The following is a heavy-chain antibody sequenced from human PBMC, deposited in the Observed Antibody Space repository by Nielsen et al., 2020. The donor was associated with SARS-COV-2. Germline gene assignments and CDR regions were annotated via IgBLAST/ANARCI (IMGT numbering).Heavy chain of an antibody. CDR3: AKQYSDNYYDAFDI. D-gene: IGHD5-12*01. Sequence: GESLKTSFAASGFTFSSYARSWVRQAPGKGLEWVSAISGSGGSTYYADSVKGRFTISRDNSKNTLFLQMNSLRAEDTAVYYCAKQYSDNYYDAFDIWGQGTMVTVSS. CDR2: ISGSGGST. V-gene: IGHV3-23*01. J-gene: IGHJ3*02. CDR1: GFTFSSYA.